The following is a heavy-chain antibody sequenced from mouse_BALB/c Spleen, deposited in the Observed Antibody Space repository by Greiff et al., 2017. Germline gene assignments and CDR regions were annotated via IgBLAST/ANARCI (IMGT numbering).Heavy chain of an antibody. J-gene: IGHJ4*01. CDR3: ATAYYGNTYAMDY. V-gene: IGHV5-17*02. D-gene: IGHD2-10*01. CDR2: ISSGSSTI. CDR1: GFTFSSFG. Sequence: EVMLVESGGGLVQPGGSRKLSCAASGFTFSSFGMHWVRQAPEKGLEWVAYISSGSSTIYYADTVKGRFTISRDNPKNTLFLQMTSLRSEDTAMYYCATAYYGNTYAMDYWGQGTSVTVSS.